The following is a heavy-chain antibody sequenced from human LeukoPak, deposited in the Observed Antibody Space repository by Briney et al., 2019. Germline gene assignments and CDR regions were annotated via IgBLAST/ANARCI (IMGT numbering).Heavy chain of an antibody. D-gene: IGHD2-21*02. CDR3: ARETPCSGYCSSGRFFDC. CDR2: IYTSGSN. V-gene: IGHV4-4*07. Sequence: SETLSLTCTVSVGSISSYYWSWIRQPAGKGLEWIGRIYTSGSNNYIPSLKSRVGMSVHSSKNQFSLNLTSVTAADTAVYYCARETPCSGYCSSGRFFDCWGEGILVTVSS. CDR1: VGSISSYY. J-gene: IGHJ4*02.